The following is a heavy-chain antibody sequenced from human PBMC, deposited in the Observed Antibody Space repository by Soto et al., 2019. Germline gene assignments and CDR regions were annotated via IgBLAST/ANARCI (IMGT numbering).Heavy chain of an antibody. D-gene: IGHD1-1*01. CDR1: GFTFSAFK. CDR2: IWPDGSHQ. Sequence: PGGSLRLSCVASGFTFSAFKMHWVRQAPGKGLEWVALIWPDGSHQYYSDSVQGRFTISRDNSKKTVDLHMNSLRAEDTAIYYCARDLNPYNWNEPLAYWGQGTPVTVSS. J-gene: IGHJ4*02. CDR3: ARDLNPYNWNEPLAY. V-gene: IGHV3-33*01.